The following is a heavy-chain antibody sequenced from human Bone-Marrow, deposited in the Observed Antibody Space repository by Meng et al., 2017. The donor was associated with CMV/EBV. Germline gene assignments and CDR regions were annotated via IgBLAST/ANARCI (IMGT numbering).Heavy chain of an antibody. Sequence: SVKVSCKASGGTFSSYAISWVRQAPGQGLEWMGGIIPILGIANYAQKFQGRVTITADKSTSTAYMELSSLRAEDTAVYYCARGETGYCSNTSCYGAFDIWGQGTMVTVSS. V-gene: IGHV1-69*10. CDR3: ARGETGYCSNTSCYGAFDI. D-gene: IGHD2-2*01. J-gene: IGHJ3*02. CDR1: GGTFSSYA. CDR2: IIPILGIA.